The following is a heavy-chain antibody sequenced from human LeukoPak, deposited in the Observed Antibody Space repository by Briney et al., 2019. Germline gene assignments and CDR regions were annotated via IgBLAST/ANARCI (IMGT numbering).Heavy chain of an antibody. D-gene: IGHD1-26*01. V-gene: IGHV3-30*18. CDR3: AKWELRYYYGMDV. CDR2: ISYDGSNK. CDR1: GFTFSSYA. J-gene: IGHJ6*02. Sequence: PGGSLRLSCAASGFTFSSYAMHWVRQAPGKGLEWVAVISYDGSNKYYADSVKGRFTISRDNSKNTLYLQMNSLRAEDTAVYYCAKWELRYYYGMDVWGQGTTVTVSS.